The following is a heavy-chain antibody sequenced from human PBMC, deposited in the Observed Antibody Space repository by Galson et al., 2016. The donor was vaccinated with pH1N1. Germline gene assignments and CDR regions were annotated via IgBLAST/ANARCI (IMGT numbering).Heavy chain of an antibody. J-gene: IGHJ2*01. CDR2: IIPIFNTA. CDR3: AREDYYDTDLSDWYVDL. D-gene: IGHD3-22*01. Sequence: SVKVSCKASGGTFGSYGINWVRQAPGQGLERMGGIIPIFNTAKYAQNFQGRVTITADESTTTAYMELSSLRSEDTAVYFCAREDYYDTDLSDWYVDLWGRGTLLTVSS. CDR1: GGTFGSYG. V-gene: IGHV1-69*13.